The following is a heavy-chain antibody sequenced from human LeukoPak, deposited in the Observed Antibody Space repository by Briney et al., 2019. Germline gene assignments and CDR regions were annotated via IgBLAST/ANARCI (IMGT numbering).Heavy chain of an antibody. CDR3: ARKGSSVVDTTGPFDI. J-gene: IGHJ3*02. CDR2: ISGSVSRT. D-gene: IGHD2-15*01. Sequence: PGGSLRLSCAASGFTFSSFAMSWVRQAPGKGLEWVSGISGSVSRTNYADSVKGRFTISRDNSKNTLYLQMNSLRADDAAVYYCARKGSSVVDTTGPFDIWGPGTMVTVSS. V-gene: IGHV3-23*01. CDR1: GFTFSSFA.